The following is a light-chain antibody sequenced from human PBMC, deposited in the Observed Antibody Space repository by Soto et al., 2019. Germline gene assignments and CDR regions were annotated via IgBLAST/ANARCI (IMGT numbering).Light chain of an antibody. CDR1: SSNIGAGYD. CDR3: AAWDDSLRGPV. CDR2: GTI. J-gene: IGLJ2*01. V-gene: IGLV1-40*01. Sequence: QSVLTQPPSVSGAPGQRVTISCTGSSSNIGAGYDVHWYQQRPETAPKLLIFGTINRPSGVPDRFSGSKSGTSASLAISGLRSEDEADYYCAAWDDSLRGPVFGGGTKLTVL.